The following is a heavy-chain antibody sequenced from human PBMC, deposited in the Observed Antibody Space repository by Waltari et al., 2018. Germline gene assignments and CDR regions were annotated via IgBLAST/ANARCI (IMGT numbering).Heavy chain of an antibody. D-gene: IGHD6-13*01. J-gene: IGHJ4*02. Sequence: EVQLVESGGGLIQPGGSLRLSCAASGFTVSSNYMSWVRQAPGKGLEWVSFIYSGGNTYYADSVKGRFTISRDKSNNTLYLQMNSLRAEDTAVYYCARFDSSSLYFDYWGQGTLVTVSS. V-gene: IGHV3-53*01. CDR1: GFTVSSNY. CDR2: IYSGGNT. CDR3: ARFDSSSLYFDY.